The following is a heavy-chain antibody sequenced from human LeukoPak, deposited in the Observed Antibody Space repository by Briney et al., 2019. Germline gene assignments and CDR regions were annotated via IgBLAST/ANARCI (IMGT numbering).Heavy chain of an antibody. V-gene: IGHV3-74*01. Sequence: PGRSLRLSCAASGFTFSKYWMLWVRQAPGKGLESVSRINTDGTVTTYADSVKGRFTVPRDNADNTMFLQMNSVRDEDTAVYYCATKQWLAPPPDSWGQGTPVTVSS. CDR3: ATKQWLAPPPDS. D-gene: IGHD6-19*01. J-gene: IGHJ4*02. CDR2: INTDGTVT. CDR1: GFTFSKYW.